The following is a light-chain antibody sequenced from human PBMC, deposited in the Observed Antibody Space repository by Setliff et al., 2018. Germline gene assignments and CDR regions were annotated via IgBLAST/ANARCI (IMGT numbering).Light chain of an antibody. CDR1: SSNIGSNY. J-gene: IGLJ3*02. CDR2: DNN. V-gene: IGLV1-51*01. CDR3: GTWDNSLSAVA. Sequence: QSALTQPPSVSAAPGQKVTISCSGSSSNIGSNYVSWYRQLPGTAPKLLIYDNNKRPSGIPDRFSGSKSGTSATLGITGLQTGDEADYYCGTWDNSLSAVAFGGGTKVTVL.